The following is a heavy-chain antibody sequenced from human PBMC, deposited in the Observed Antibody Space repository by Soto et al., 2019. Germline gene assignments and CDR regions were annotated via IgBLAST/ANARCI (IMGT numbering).Heavy chain of an antibody. CDR3: ARGLVVVTQYYYYYYGMDV. V-gene: IGHV2-26*01. CDR2: IFSNDEK. CDR1: GFSLSNARMG. D-gene: IGHD3-22*01. J-gene: IGHJ6*02. Sequence: SGPTLVNPTETLTLTCTVSGFSLSNARMGVSWIRQPPGKALEWLAHIFSNDEKSYSTSLKSRLTISKDTSKSQVVLTMTNMDPVDTATYYCARGLVVVTQYYYYYYGMDVWGQGTTVTVSS.